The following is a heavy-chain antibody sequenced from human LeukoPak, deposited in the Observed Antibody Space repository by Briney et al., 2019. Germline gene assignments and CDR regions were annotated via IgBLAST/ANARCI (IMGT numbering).Heavy chain of an antibody. CDR1: GFAFTAYW. V-gene: IGHV3-74*01. CDR2: TNRDDSIT. D-gene: IGHD3-22*01. J-gene: IGHJ4*02. Sequence: PGGSLRLSCAASGFAFTAYWMHWVRQTPGKGLVWVARTNRDDSITDYADSVKGRFTISRDNAKNTLYLQMNSLSAEDSAVYYCARSHNYYDNSGYLYWGQGTLVTVSS. CDR3: ARSHNYYDNSGYLY.